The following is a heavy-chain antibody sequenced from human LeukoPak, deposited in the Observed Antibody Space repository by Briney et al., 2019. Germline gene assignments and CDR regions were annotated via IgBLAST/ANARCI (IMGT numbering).Heavy chain of an antibody. CDR2: IKKDGSQK. CDR1: GFTFSSYW. Sequence: GGSLRLSCAASGFTFSSYWMNWARQAPGKGPEWVASIKKDGSQKYYVDSVKGRFTISRDNAQNSLYLQMSSLRVEDTAIYSCARVGWELLNLHFDPWGQGTLVTVSS. CDR3: ARVGWELLNLHFDP. D-gene: IGHD1-26*01. J-gene: IGHJ5*02. V-gene: IGHV3-7*03.